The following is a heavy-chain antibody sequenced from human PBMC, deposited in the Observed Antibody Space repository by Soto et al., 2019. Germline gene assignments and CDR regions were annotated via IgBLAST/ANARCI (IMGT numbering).Heavy chain of an antibody. CDR3: ARDQVSYPFNYYFDY. CDR2: ISYDGSNK. J-gene: IGHJ4*02. Sequence: GGSLRLSCAASGFTFSTSAMHWVRQAPGKGLEWAAVISYDGSNKDYADSVKGRITISRDNSKNTMYLQMSSLRAEDTAVYWCARDQVSYPFNYYFDYWGQGTLVTVSS. CDR1: GFTFSTSA. D-gene: IGHD3-16*02. V-gene: IGHV3-30-3*01.